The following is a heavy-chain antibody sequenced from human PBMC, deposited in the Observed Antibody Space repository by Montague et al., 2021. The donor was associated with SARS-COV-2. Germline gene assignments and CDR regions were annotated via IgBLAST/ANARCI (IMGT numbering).Heavy chain of an antibody. Sequence: SLRLSCAASGFTFSSYAMHWVRQAPGKGLEWVAVISYDGRNKYYADSVKGRFTISRDNSKNTLHLQMNSLRAEDTAVYYCASDREITMVRGAPLNGMDVWGQGTTVTVSS. V-gene: IGHV3-30-3*01. CDR2: ISYDGRNK. D-gene: IGHD3-10*01. CDR1: GFTFSSYA. J-gene: IGHJ6*02. CDR3: ASDREITMVRGAPLNGMDV.